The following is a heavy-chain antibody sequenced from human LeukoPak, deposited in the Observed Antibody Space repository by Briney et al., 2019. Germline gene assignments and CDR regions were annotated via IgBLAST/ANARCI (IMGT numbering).Heavy chain of an antibody. Sequence: PGGSLRLSCAASGFSLSTYWMSWVRQAPGKGLEWVANIKQDGSEKYYVDSVEGRFTISRDNARNSLHLQMNTLRAEDTAVYYCAREAYGDYASCVDYWGQGTLVTVSS. J-gene: IGHJ4*02. CDR2: IKQDGSEK. CDR3: AREAYGDYASCVDY. CDR1: GFSLSTYW. V-gene: IGHV3-7*01. D-gene: IGHD4-17*01.